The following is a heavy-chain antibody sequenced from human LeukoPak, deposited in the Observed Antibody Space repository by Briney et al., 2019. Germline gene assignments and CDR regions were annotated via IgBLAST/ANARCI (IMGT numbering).Heavy chain of an antibody. CDR1: GFTFSSYE. CDR3: ARGNCSSASCYTDFDY. J-gene: IGHJ4*02. CDR2: ISTGGITI. V-gene: IGHV3-48*03. D-gene: IGHD2-2*02. Sequence: GGSLRLSCAASGFTFSSYEMNWVRQAPGKGLEWVSYISTGGITIYYADSVKGRFTISRDNAKNSLYLQMNILRAEDTAVYYCARGNCSSASCYTDFDYWGQGTLVTVSS.